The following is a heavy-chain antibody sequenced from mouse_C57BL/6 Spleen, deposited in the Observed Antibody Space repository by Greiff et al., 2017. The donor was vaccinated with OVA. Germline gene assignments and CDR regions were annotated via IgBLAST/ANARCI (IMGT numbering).Heavy chain of an antibody. D-gene: IGHD2-4*01. CDR1: GYSITSGYY. Sequence: EVQLQQSGPGLVKPSQSLSLTCSVTGYSITSGYYWNWIRQFPGNKLEWMGYISYDGSNNYNPSLKNRISITRDTSKNQFFLKLNSVTTEETATYYCARGDYDEAWCAYWGQGTLVTVSA. J-gene: IGHJ3*01. V-gene: IGHV3-6*01. CDR3: ARGDYDEAWCAY. CDR2: ISYDGSN.